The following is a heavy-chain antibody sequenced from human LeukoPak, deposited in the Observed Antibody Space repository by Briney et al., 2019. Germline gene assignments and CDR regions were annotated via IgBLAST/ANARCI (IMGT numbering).Heavy chain of an antibody. CDR3: ASTNSLDY. CDR2: IKQDGTEK. V-gene: IGHV3-7*01. D-gene: IGHD1-7*01. J-gene: IGHJ4*02. Sequence: GGSLRLSCAASGFTFSNYWMNWVRQAPGKGLEWVANIKQDGTEKNFVDSVKGRFTISRDNAKSSLYLQMNSLRAKDTAVYYCASTNSLDYWGQGALVTVSS. CDR1: GFTFSNYW.